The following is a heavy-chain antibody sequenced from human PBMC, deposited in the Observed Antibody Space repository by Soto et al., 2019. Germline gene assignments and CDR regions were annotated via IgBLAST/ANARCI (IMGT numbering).Heavy chain of an antibody. D-gene: IGHD3-3*01. V-gene: IGHV1-69*13. Sequence: SVKVSCKASGGTFSSYAISWVRQAPGQGLEWMGGIIPIFGTANYAQKFQGRVTITADESTSTAYMELSSLRSEDTAVYYCASRDRAVFWIGYYHYYYYGMEVRGQGTTVTVSS. J-gene: IGHJ6*02. CDR2: IIPIFGTA. CDR1: GGTFSSYA. CDR3: ASRDRAVFWIGYYHYYYYGMEV.